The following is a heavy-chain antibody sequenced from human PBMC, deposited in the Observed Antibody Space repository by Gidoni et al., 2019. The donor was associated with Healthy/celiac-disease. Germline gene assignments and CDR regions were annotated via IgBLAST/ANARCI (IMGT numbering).Heavy chain of an antibody. V-gene: IGHV3-30*04. J-gene: IGHJ4*02. D-gene: IGHD3-3*01. CDR1: GFTFSSYD. CDR2: ISYDGSNK. Sequence: QVQLVESGGGVVQPGRSLRLSCAASGFTFSSYDMHWVRQAPGKGLGWVAVISYDGSNKYYADSVKGRFTISRDNSKNTLYLQMNSLRAEDTAVYYCARDGHYYDFWSGPSPAFDYWGQGTLVTVSS. CDR3: ARDGHYYDFWSGPSPAFDY.